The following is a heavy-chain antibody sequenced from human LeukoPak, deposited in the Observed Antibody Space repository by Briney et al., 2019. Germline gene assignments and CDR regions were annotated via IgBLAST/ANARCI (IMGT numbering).Heavy chain of an antibody. Sequence: EASVKVSCKASGGTFSSYAISWVRQAPGQGLEWMGWIIPIFGTANYAQKFQGRVTITADESTSTAYMELSSLRSEDTAVYYCANEMSDSSGWYNYWGQGTLVTVSS. CDR1: GGTFSSYA. CDR3: ANEMSDSSGWYNY. CDR2: IIPIFGTA. V-gene: IGHV1-69*13. J-gene: IGHJ4*02. D-gene: IGHD6-19*01.